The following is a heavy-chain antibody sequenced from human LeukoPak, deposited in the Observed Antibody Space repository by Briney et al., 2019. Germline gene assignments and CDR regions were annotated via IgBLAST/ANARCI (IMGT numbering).Heavy chain of an antibody. D-gene: IGHD2-15*01. J-gene: IGHJ6*03. CDR1: GGTFSSYA. V-gene: IGHV1-69*05. CDR2: IIPIFGTA. Sequence: SVKVSCRASGGTFSSYAISWVRQAPGQGLEWLGGIIPIFGTANYAQKFQGRVTITTDESTSTAYMELSSLRSEDTAVYYCASTPCSGGSCHGNYYYYMDVWGKGTTVTVSS. CDR3: ASTPCSGGSCHGNYYYYMDV.